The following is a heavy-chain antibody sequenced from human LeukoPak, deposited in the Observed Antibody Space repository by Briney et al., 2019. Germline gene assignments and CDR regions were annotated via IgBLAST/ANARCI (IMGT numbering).Heavy chain of an antibody. Sequence: GGSLRLSCAASGFTFNNYAMSWVRQAPGKGLEWVSAISGSAGSTCYADSVKGRFTISRDNSKNTLYLQMNSLRAEDTALYYCASLDYFDSSDYGDYWGQGTLVTVSS. CDR1: GFTFNNYA. V-gene: IGHV3-23*01. D-gene: IGHD3-22*01. CDR2: ISGSAGST. J-gene: IGHJ4*02. CDR3: ASLDYFDSSDYGDY.